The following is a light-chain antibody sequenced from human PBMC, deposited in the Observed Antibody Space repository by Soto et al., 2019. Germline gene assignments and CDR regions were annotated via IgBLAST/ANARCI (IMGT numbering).Light chain of an antibody. J-gene: IGLJ3*02. CDR3: QTWGVGFRV. CDR2: VNSDGSH. V-gene: IGLV4-69*02. Sequence: QSVLTQSPSASASLGASVKLTCTLNSAHSSYATAWHQQQPEKGPRYLMKVNSDGSHSKGDGIPDRFSGSSSGAERYLTISSLQPEDEAEYYCQTWGVGFRVFCGGTKVTVL. CDR1: SAHSSYA.